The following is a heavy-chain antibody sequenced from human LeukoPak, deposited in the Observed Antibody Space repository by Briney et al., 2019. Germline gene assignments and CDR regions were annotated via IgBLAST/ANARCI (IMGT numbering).Heavy chain of an antibody. CDR2: IYYSGST. Sequence: PSETLSLTCTVSGGSISSYYWSWIRQPPGKGLEWIGYIYYSGSTNYNPSLKSRVTISVDTSKNQFSLKLSSVTAADTAVYYCARFGRWFGELLSKVGFYYYGMDVWGQGTTVTVSS. CDR1: GGSISSYY. J-gene: IGHJ6*02. V-gene: IGHV4-59*08. D-gene: IGHD3-10*01. CDR3: ARFGRWFGELLSKVGFYYYGMDV.